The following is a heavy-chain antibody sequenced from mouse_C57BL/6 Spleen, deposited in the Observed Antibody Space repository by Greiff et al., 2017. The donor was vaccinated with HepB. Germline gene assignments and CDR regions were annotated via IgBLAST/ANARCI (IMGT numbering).Heavy chain of an antibody. J-gene: IGHJ1*03. CDR2: IHPNSGST. D-gene: IGHD1-1*01. CDR3: ARFGITPVVALSYWYFDV. V-gene: IGHV1-64*01. Sequence: QVQLQQPGAELVKPGASVKLSCKASGYTFTSYWMHWVKQRPGQGLEWIGMIHPNSGSTNYNEKFKSKATLTVDKTSSTAYMQLSSLTSEDSAVYYSARFGITPVVALSYWYFDVWGTGTTVTVSS. CDR1: GYTFTSYW.